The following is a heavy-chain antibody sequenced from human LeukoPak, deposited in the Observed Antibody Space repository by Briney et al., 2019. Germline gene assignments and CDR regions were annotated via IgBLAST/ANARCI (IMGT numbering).Heavy chain of an antibody. J-gene: IGHJ4*02. CDR2: IIGGGGST. V-gene: IGHV3-23*01. CDR1: GFPFSSHG. Sequence: GGSLRLSCAASGFPFSSHGMSWVRQAPGKGVEWVSGIIGGGGSTYYADSVKGRFTISGDGSRNTLFLQMNSLRAEDTAVYYCAHGAMYQLDYWGQGTLVTVSS. CDR3: AHGAMYQLDY. D-gene: IGHD2-2*01.